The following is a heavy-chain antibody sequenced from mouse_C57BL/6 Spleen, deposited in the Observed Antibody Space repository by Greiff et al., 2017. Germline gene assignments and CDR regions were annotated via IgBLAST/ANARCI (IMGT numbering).Heavy chain of an antibody. V-gene: IGHV14-4*01. D-gene: IGHD2-1*01. CDR2: IDPENGDT. J-gene: IGHJ3*01. CDR1: GFNIKDDY. CDR3: TTHYGNFY. Sequence: EVQLQQSGAELVRPGASVKLSCTASGFNIKDDYMHWVKQRPEQGLEWIGWIDPENGDTEYASKFQGKATITADTSSNTAYLQLSSLTSEDTAVYYCTTHYGNFYWGQGTLVTVSA.